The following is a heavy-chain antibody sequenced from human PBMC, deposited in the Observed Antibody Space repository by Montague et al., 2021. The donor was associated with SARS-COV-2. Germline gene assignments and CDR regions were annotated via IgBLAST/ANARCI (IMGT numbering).Heavy chain of an antibody. CDR1: GFTFSSYS. CDR3: AREIDGIALIAVVTPHYYYAMDV. Sequence: SLRLSCAASGFTFSSYSMNWVRQAPGKGLEWVSSISSSSSSYIYYADSVKGRFAISRDNAKNSLYLQMNSLRAEDTAVYYCAREIDGIALIAVVTPHYYYAMDVWGQGTTVTVSS. V-gene: IGHV3-21*01. D-gene: IGHD3-22*01. J-gene: IGHJ6*02. CDR2: ISSSSSSYI.